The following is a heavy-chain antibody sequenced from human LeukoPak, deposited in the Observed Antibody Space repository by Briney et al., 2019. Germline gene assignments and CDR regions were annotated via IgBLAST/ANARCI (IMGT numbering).Heavy chain of an antibody. J-gene: IGHJ1*01. V-gene: IGHV3-21*01. CDR2: ISYTGTYI. CDR1: AFSLSAYN. Sequence: GGSLRLSCAASAFSLSAYNMNWVRQAPGKGLEWVSSISYTGTYIYYADSVKGRFTISRDNAKNSLYLQMNSLRAEDTAVYYCATYSSLNRREFQYWGQGTLLTVSS. CDR3: ATYSSLNRREFQY. D-gene: IGHD3-22*01.